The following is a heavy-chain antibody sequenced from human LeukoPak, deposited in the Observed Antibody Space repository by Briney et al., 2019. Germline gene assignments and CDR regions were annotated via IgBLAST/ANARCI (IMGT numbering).Heavy chain of an antibody. Sequence: PGGSLRLSCAASGITFSTYAMSWVRQAPGKGLEWVSIISGSGGTTHYADPVKGRFTISRDNSKNTLYLQMNSLRAEDTAVYYCAKDILTGYYRDAFDIWGQGTMVTVSS. V-gene: IGHV3-23*01. CDR1: GITFSTYA. CDR2: ISGSGGTT. CDR3: AKDILTGYYRDAFDI. J-gene: IGHJ3*02. D-gene: IGHD3-9*01.